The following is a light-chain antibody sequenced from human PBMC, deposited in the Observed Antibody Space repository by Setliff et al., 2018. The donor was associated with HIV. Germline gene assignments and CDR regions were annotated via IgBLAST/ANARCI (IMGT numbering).Light chain of an antibody. CDR1: QSVSGN. V-gene: IGKV3-15*01. CDR2: GAS. CDR3: QQYNNWPKT. Sequence: ERVMTQSPATLSVSPGERATLSCRASQSVSGNLAWYQQKPGQAPRLLIYGASTRATGIPARFSGSGSGTDFTLTISSLQSEDFAVYYCQQYNNWPKTFGQGTKVDIK. J-gene: IGKJ1*01.